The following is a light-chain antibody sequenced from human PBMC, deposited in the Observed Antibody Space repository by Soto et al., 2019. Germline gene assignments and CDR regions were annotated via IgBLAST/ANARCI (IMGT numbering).Light chain of an antibody. CDR1: QTVIRY. V-gene: IGKV1-39*01. CDR3: QQLNSFPIP. Sequence: DIQMTQSPSSLSASVGDRVTITCRASQTVIRYLNWYQQKPGRAPNLLIYAASSLQSGVPSRFSGSGSGTEFTLTISSLQPEDFATYYCQQLNSFPIPFGPGTKVDIK. CDR2: AAS. J-gene: IGKJ3*01.